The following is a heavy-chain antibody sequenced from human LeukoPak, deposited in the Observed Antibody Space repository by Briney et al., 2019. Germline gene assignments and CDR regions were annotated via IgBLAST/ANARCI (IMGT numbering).Heavy chain of an antibody. D-gene: IGHD6-13*01. CDR3: ARGAAAAAWFDP. CDR2: IYYSGST. CDR1: GGSISSYY. J-gene: IGHJ5*02. V-gene: IGHV4-59*01. Sequence: SETLSHTCTVSGGSISSYYWSWIRQPPGKGLEWIGYIYYSGSTNYNPSLKSRVTISVDTSKNQFSLKLSSVTAADTAVYYCARGAAAAAWFDPWGQGTLVTVSS.